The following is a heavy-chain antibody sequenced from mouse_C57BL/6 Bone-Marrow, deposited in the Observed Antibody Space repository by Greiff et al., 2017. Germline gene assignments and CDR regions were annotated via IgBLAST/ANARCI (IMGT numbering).Heavy chain of an antibody. CDR2: ISSGSSTI. CDR1: GFTFSDYG. J-gene: IGHJ2*01. D-gene: IGHD2-4*01. Sequence: EVQLVESGGGLVKPGGSLKLSCAASGFTFSDYGMHWVRQAPEKGLEWVAYISSGSSTIYYADTVKGRFTISRDNAKNTLFLQMTSLRSEDTAMYYCARPDYEYDEGFGYWGQGTTLTVSS. CDR3: ARPDYEYDEGFGY. V-gene: IGHV5-17*01.